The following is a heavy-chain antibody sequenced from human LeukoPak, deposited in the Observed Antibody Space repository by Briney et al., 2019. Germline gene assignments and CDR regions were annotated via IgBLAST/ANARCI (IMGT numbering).Heavy chain of an antibody. CDR2: ISGSGRST. Sequence: QTGGSLRLSCAASGFTFKSYAMSWVRQAPGKRLEWVSTISGSGRSTYYANSVKGRFTISRDNSKNTLYLQMNSLRGEDTAVYYCAKVVDSSPSQIDYWGQGTLVTVSS. CDR3: AKVVDSSPSQIDY. CDR1: GFTFKSYA. D-gene: IGHD6-19*01. J-gene: IGHJ4*02. V-gene: IGHV3-23*01.